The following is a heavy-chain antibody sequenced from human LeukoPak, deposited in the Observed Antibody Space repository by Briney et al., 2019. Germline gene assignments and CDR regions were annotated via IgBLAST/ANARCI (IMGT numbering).Heavy chain of an antibody. Sequence: SETLSLTCTVSGGSISSYYWSWIRQPPGKGLEWIGYIYYSGSTNYNPSLKSRVTISVDTSKNQFSLKLSSVTAADTAVYYCARATRYDILTGYFLDDALDIWGQGTMVTVSS. V-gene: IGHV4-59*01. CDR2: IYYSGST. CDR3: ARATRYDILTGYFLDDALDI. CDR1: GGSISSYY. D-gene: IGHD3-9*01. J-gene: IGHJ3*02.